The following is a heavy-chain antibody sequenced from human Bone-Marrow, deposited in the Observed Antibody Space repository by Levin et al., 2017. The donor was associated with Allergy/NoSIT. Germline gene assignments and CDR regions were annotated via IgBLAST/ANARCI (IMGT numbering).Heavy chain of an antibody. CDR1: GGSFSGYY. Sequence: SQTLSLTCAVYGGSFSGYYWSWIRQPPGKGLEWIGEINHSGSTNYNPSLKSRVTISVDTSKNQFSLKLSSVTAADTAVYYCARGRFSSSWYEGGWFDPWGQGTLVTVSS. J-gene: IGHJ5*02. D-gene: IGHD6-13*01. CDR3: ARGRFSSSWYEGGWFDP. V-gene: IGHV4-34*01. CDR2: INHSGST.